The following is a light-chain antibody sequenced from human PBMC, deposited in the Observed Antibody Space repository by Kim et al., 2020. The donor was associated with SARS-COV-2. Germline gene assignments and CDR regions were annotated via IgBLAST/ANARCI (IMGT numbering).Light chain of an antibody. CDR1: QSVNNNY. CDR3: QHYGTSPPGT. CDR2: GAS. Sequence: ESVLTQSPGTLSLSPGERATLSCRASQSVNNNYLAWYQQKRGRAPRVLIYGASSRASGIPDRFSGSGSGTEFTLTISRLEPEDFAVYYCQHYGTSPPGTFGGGTKVDI. J-gene: IGKJ4*01. V-gene: IGKV3-20*01.